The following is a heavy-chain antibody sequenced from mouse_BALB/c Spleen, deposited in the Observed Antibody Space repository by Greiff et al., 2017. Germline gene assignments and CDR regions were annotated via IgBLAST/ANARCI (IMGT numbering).Heavy chain of an antibody. V-gene: IGHV3-6*02. CDR3: TRRGDVDFDY. J-gene: IGHJ2*01. CDR1: GYSITSGYY. Sequence: EVQLQQSGPGLVKPSQSLSLTCSVTGYSITSGYYWNWIRPFPGNKLGWMGYISYDGSNNYNPSLKKRTTFTRDTSKNQFFLKLNSVTTEDTATYYCTRRGDVDFDYWGQGTTLTVSS. CDR2: ISYDGSN.